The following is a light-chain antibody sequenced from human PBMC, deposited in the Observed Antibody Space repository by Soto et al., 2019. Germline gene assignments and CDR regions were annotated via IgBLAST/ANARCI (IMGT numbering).Light chain of an antibody. CDR3: LTWDDSLNGHYV. CDR1: SSNIGINT. V-gene: IGLV1-44*01. CDR2: SND. Sequence: QSVLTQPPSASGTPGQRVTISCSGSSSNIGINTVNWYQQLPGTAPKLLIYSNDQRPSGVPDRFSGSKSGTSASLAISGLQSEDEADYYCLTWDDSLNGHYVFGTGTKLTVL. J-gene: IGLJ1*01.